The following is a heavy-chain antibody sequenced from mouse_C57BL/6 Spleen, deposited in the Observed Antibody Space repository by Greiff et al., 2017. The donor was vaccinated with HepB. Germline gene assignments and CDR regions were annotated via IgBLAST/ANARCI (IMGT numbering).Heavy chain of an antibody. D-gene: IGHD1-1*01. CDR1: GYSITSGYY. J-gene: IGHJ3*01. CDR2: ISYDGSN. CDR3: ARATTVGPFAY. V-gene: IGHV3-6*01. Sequence: EVQLVESGPGLVKPSQSLSLTCSVTGYSITSGYYWNWIRQFPGNKLEWMGYISYDGSNNYNPSLKNRISITRDTSKNQFFLKLNSVTTEDTATYYCARATTVGPFAYWGQGTLVTVSA.